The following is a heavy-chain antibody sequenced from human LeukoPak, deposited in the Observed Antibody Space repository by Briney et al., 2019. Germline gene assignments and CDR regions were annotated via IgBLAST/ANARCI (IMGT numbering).Heavy chain of an antibody. D-gene: IGHD2-2*01. J-gene: IGHJ6*03. CDR2: ISGSGGST. V-gene: IGHV3-23*01. CDR3: AKDRVYCSSTDCEDYYYYYYMDV. Sequence: GGSLRLSCAASGFTFSSYAMSWVRQAPGKGLEWVSAISGSGGSTYYADSVKGRFTISRDNSKNTLYLQMNSLRAEDTAVYYCAKDRVYCSSTDCEDYYYYYYMDVWGKGTTVTVSS. CDR1: GFTFSSYA.